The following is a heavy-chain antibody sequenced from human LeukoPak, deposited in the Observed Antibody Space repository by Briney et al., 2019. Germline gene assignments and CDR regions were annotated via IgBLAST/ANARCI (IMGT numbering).Heavy chain of an antibody. D-gene: IGHD3-16*01. CDR1: GFTFSSYS. CDR2: ISSSSSYI. CDR3: ARGYDSNLDYYYYMDV. Sequence: GGSLRLSCAASGFTFSSYSMNWVRQAPGKGLEWVSSISSSSSYIYYADSVKGRFTISRDNAKNSLYLQMNSLRAEDTAVYYCARGYDSNLDYYYYMDVWGKGTTVTVSS. V-gene: IGHV3-21*01. J-gene: IGHJ6*03.